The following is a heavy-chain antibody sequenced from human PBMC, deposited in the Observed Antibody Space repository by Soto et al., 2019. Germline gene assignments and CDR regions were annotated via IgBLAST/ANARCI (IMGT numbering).Heavy chain of an antibody. CDR2: FDPEDGET. V-gene: IGHV1-24*01. D-gene: IGHD6-13*01. J-gene: IGHJ5*02. CDR3: ARLIAAAGTDWFDP. Sequence: ASVKVSCKVSGYTLTELSIHWVRQAPGKGLEWMGGFDPEDGETIYAQKFQGRVTMTEDTSTDTAYMELSSLRSEDTAVYYCARLIAAAGTDWFDPWGQGTMVTV. CDR1: GYTLTELS.